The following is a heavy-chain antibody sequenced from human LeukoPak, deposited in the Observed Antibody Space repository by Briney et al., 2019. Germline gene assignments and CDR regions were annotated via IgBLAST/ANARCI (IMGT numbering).Heavy chain of an antibody. D-gene: IGHD6-6*01. CDR2: IYHSGST. CDR3: AGLAARQEDGYYYYYMDV. Sequence: KPSETLSLTCAVYGGSFSSYYWGWIRQPPGKGLEWIGEIYHSGSTNYNPSLRSRVTISVDKSKNQFFLNLNSVTAADTAMYYCAGLAARQEDGYYYYYMDVWGRGTAVTVSS. CDR1: GGSFSSYY. V-gene: IGHV4-34*01. J-gene: IGHJ6*03.